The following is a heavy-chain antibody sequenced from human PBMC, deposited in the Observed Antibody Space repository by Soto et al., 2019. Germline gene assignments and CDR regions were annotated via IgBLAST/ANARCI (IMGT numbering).Heavy chain of an antibody. D-gene: IGHD6-19*01. V-gene: IGHV3-66*01. CDR1: GFTVSSNY. J-gene: IGHJ4*02. Sequence: GGSLRLSCAASGFTVSSNYMSWVRQAPGKGLEWVSVIYSGGSTYYADSVKGRFTISRDNSKNTLYLQMNSLRAEDTAVYYCARDLIAVAGGGDYWGQGTLVTVSS. CDR2: IYSGGST. CDR3: ARDLIAVAGGGDY.